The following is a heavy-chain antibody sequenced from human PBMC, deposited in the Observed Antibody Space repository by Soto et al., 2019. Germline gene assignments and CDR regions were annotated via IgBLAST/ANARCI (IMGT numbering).Heavy chain of an antibody. CDR3: VRGFYDSGGYSAPFDS. J-gene: IGHJ4*02. CDR2: IHYSGST. Sequence: SETLSLTCTVSGVSISSYYWSWIRQPPGKGLEWIGYIHYSGSTKYNPSLKSRVTISVDTSQNQFSLQLRSVTAADTAVYYCVRGFYDSGGYSAPFDSWGQGTLVTVS. V-gene: IGHV4-59*01. D-gene: IGHD3-22*01. CDR1: GVSISSYY.